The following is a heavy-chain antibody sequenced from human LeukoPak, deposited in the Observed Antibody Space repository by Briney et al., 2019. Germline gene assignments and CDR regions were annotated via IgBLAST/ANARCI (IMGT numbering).Heavy chain of an antibody. Sequence: GASVKVSCKASGYTFINHWMHWVRQAPGQGLEWVGLINPTGTTTLYAQKFQGRITLTRDMSATTDYMELSSLRSEDTAVYYCARAPRGYFDYYYMDVWGKGTTVTISS. CDR3: ARAPRGYFDYYYMDV. V-gene: IGHV1-46*01. CDR1: GYTFINHW. J-gene: IGHJ6*03. CDR2: INPTGTTT. D-gene: IGHD3-9*01.